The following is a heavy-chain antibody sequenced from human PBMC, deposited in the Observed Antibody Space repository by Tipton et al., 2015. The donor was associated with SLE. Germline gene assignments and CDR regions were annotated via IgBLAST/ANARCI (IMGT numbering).Heavy chain of an antibody. D-gene: IGHD7-27*01. J-gene: IGHJ4*02. V-gene: IGHV3-23*01. CDR2: ISGSGGST. CDR3: ARDKTVGLGISHYFDY. Sequence: GSLRLSCAASGFTFASYAMNWVRQAPGKGLEWVSVISGSGGSTYYADSVKGRFTISRDNSKNTLYLQMNSLRAEDTAVYYCARDKTVGLGISHYFDYWGQGTLVTVSS. CDR1: GFTFASYA.